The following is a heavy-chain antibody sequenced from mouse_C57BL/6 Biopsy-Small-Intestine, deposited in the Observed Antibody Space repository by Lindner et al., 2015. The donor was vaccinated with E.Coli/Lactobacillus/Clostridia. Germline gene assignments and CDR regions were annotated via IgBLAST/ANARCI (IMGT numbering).Heavy chain of an antibody. Sequence: QLQESGPELVKPGASVKISCKASGYTFTDYYINWVKQRPGQGLEWIGWIYPGSDSSTYNERFKGKATLTVDTSSSTVYMQLSSLTSEDSAVYFCARSWGLEAWFAYWGQGTLVTVSA. J-gene: IGHJ3*01. CDR3: ARSWGLEAWFAY. D-gene: IGHD3-3*01. CDR2: IYPGSDSS. CDR1: GYTFTDYY. V-gene: IGHV1-84*01.